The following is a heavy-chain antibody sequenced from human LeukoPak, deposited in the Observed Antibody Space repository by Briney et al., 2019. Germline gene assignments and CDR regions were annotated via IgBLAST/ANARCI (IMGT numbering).Heavy chain of an antibody. CDR1: RFTISSYA. CDR3: ARDRMGAILYFDY. J-gene: IGHJ4*02. CDR2: ISGSSGST. D-gene: IGHD1-26*01. Sequence: GGSLRLSCAASRFTISSYAMSWVRQAPGKGLEWVSGISGSSGSTYYADSVKGRFTIARDNSKNTLYLQMNSLTAEDTAVYYCARDRMGAILYFDYWGQGTLVTVSS. V-gene: IGHV3-23*01.